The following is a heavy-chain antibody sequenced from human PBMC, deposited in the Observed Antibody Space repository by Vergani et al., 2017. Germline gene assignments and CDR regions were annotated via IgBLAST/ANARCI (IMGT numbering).Heavy chain of an antibody. CDR2: IYYSGST. Sequence: QLQLQESGPGLVKPSETLSLTCTVSGGSISSSSYYWGWIRQPPGKGLEWIGSIYYSGSTYYNPSLKSRVTISVDTSKMQFSLKLYSLTAADTAIYYCARHVTPDYYNDSDYFDYWGLGTLVTVSS. CDR1: GGSISSSSYY. CDR3: ARHVTPDYYNDSDYFDY. V-gene: IGHV4-39*01. J-gene: IGHJ4*02. D-gene: IGHD3-22*01.